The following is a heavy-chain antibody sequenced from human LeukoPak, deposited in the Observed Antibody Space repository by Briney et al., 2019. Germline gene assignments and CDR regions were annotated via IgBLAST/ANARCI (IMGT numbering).Heavy chain of an antibody. V-gene: IGHV4-30-2*01. Sequence: DPSETLSLTCTVSGGSISSGGYYWGWIRQPPGKGLEWIGYIYHSGSTYYNPSLKSRVTMSVDTSKNQFSLKLSSVTAADTAVYYCARVEVAAAWDVCDIWGQGTMVTVSS. CDR3: ARVEVAAAWDVCDI. CDR1: GGSISSGGYY. CDR2: IYHSGST. J-gene: IGHJ3*02. D-gene: IGHD2-15*01.